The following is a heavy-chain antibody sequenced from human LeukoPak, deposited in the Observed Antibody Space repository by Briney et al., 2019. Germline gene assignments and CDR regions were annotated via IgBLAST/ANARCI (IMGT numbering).Heavy chain of an antibody. Sequence: GASVKVSCKASGYTFTSYGISWVRQAPGQGLEWMGWVSAYNGNTNHAQKLQGRVTMTTDTSTSTAYMELRSLRSDDTAVYYCARAKGPRILYYFDYWGQGTLVTVSS. CDR1: GYTFTSYG. V-gene: IGHV1-18*01. J-gene: IGHJ4*02. CDR2: VSAYNGNT. CDR3: ARAKGPRILYYFDY. D-gene: IGHD3-9*01.